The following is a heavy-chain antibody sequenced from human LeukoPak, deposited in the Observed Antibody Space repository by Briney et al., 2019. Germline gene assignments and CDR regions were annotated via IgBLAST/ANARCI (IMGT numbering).Heavy chain of an antibody. J-gene: IGHJ4*02. Sequence: SETLSLTCTVSGGSISSGSYYWSWIRQHAGKGLEWIGYIYYSGSTYYNPSLKSRVTISVDTSKNQFSLKLSSVTAADTAVYYCARDSGYSYGPLYYWGQGTLVTGSS. CDR1: GGSISSGSYY. D-gene: IGHD5-18*01. V-gene: IGHV4-31*03. CDR3: ARDSGYSYGPLYY. CDR2: IYYSGST.